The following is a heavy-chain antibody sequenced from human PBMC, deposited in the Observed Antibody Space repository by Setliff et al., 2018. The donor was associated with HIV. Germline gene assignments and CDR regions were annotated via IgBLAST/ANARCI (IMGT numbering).Heavy chain of an antibody. CDR2: IYSGGST. Sequence: SETLSLTCTVSGGSIGGYYWSWIRQPPGTGLEWLGCIYSGGSTNYNPSLESRVTISLDTSKNQFSLRLTSVTAADTAVYYCARVRSYGSAYDAFDGWGPGTMVTVSS. V-gene: IGHV4-4*08. J-gene: IGHJ3*01. CDR3: ARVRSYGSAYDAFDG. CDR1: GGSIGGYY. D-gene: IGHD3-10*01.